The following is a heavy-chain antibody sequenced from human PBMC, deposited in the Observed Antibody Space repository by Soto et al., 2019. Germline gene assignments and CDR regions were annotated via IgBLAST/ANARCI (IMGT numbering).Heavy chain of an antibody. CDR2: IYYSGST. J-gene: IGHJ6*02. CDR3: ARGVAVAGDYYYGMDV. Sequence: QVQLQESGPGLVKPSETLSLTCTVSGGSISTYYWSWIRQPPGKGLEWIGYIYYSGSTTYNPSLKHRVNMSVETSKNQFSLKLSSMTDADTAVYYCARGVAVAGDYYYGMDVWGQGTTVTVSS. D-gene: IGHD6-19*01. V-gene: IGHV4-59*01. CDR1: GGSISTYY.